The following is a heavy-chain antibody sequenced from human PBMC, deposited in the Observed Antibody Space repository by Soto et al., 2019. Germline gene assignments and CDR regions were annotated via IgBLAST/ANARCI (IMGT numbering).Heavy chain of an antibody. Sequence: ASVKVSCKASGYTFPSYGISWVRQAPGQGLEWMGWICAYNGNTNYAQKLQDRVTMTTDTSTSRAYMELRSPRSDDTAGYYCARDGLPGYDYWSGYSHYYDYGMDVWGQGATVTVSS. CDR2: ICAYNGNT. D-gene: IGHD3-3*01. J-gene: IGHJ6*02. V-gene: IGHV1-18*01. CDR3: ARDGLPGYDYWSGYSHYYDYGMDV. CDR1: GYTFPSYG.